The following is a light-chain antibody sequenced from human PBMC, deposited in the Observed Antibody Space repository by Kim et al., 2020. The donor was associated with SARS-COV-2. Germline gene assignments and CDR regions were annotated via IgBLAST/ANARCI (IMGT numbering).Light chain of an antibody. CDR2: DVN. CDR1: DYLINDNH. J-gene: IGLJ1*01. V-gene: IGLV2-8*01. CDR3: ASYITSDHFYV. Sequence: QSALTQPPSASGSPGQSVTISCTGSDYLINDNHVSWYQQHPDKAPKLIIYDVNERPSGIPDRFSGSKSGNTASLTISGLQADDDADYYCASYITSDHFYVFGTGTKVTFL.